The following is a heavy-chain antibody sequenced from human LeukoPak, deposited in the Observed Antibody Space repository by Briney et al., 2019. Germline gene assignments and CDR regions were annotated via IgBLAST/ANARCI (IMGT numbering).Heavy chain of an antibody. J-gene: IGHJ4*02. CDR3: ASSIAVARFDY. CDR2: IYYSGST. CDR1: GGSISSYY. V-gene: IGHV4-59*01. D-gene: IGHD6-19*01. Sequence: SETLSLTCTVSGGSISSYYWSWIRQPPGKGLEWIGYIYYSGSTNYNPSLKSRVTISVDASKNQFSLKLSSVTAADTAVYYCASSIAVARFDYWGQGTLVTVSS.